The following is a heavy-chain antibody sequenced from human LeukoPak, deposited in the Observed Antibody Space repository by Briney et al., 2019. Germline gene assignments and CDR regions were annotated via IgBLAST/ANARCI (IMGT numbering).Heavy chain of an antibody. V-gene: IGHV3-23*01. D-gene: IGHD5-18*01. Sequence: GGSLRLSCAASGFTFSSYGMHWVRQAPGKGLEWVSTISGNGAKTYSAGSVKGRFTISRDNSKNTLYLQMNSLRAEDTALYYCAKDFGYSYGWVDYWGQGILVTVSS. CDR1: GFTFSSYG. J-gene: IGHJ4*02. CDR2: ISGNGAKT. CDR3: AKDFGYSYGWVDY.